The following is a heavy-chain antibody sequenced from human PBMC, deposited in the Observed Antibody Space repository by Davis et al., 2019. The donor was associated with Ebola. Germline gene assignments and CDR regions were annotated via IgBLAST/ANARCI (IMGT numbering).Heavy chain of an antibody. CDR2: ISGSGGST. CDR3: AKGAWELLPPAAFDI. Sequence: GESLKIPCAASGFTFSSYAMSWVRQAPGKGLEWVSAISGSGGSTYYADSVKGRFTISRDNSKNTLYLQMNSLRAEDTAVYYCAKGAWELLPPAAFDIWGQGTMVTVSS. V-gene: IGHV3-23*01. J-gene: IGHJ3*02. D-gene: IGHD1-26*01. CDR1: GFTFSSYA.